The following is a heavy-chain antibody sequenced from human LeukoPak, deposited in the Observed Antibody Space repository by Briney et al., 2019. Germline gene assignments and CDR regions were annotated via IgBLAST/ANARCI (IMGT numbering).Heavy chain of an antibody. V-gene: IGHV1-8*01. J-gene: IGHJ4*02. Sequence: ASVKVSCKASGYTFTSYDINWVRQATGQGLEWMGWMNPNSGNTGYAQKLQGRVTMTTDTSTSTAYMELRSLRSDDTAVYYCARVLSATTFDYWGQGTLVTVSS. CDR3: ARVLSATTFDY. CDR2: MNPNSGNT. CDR1: GYTFTSYD. D-gene: IGHD1-26*01.